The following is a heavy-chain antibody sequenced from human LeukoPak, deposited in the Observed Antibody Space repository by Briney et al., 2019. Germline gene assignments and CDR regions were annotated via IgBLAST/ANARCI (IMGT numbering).Heavy chain of an antibody. CDR1: GDSISRSRHF. CDR2: IYYSGST. Sequence: PSETLSLTCNVSGDSISRSRHFWAWIRQSPGRGLEWIGYIYYSGSTNYNPSLKSRVTISVYTSKNQFSLKLSSVTAADTAVYYCARERGSDYGDRVWFDPWGQGTLVTVSS. D-gene: IGHD4-17*01. CDR3: ARERGSDYGDRVWFDP. J-gene: IGHJ5*02. V-gene: IGHV4-61*01.